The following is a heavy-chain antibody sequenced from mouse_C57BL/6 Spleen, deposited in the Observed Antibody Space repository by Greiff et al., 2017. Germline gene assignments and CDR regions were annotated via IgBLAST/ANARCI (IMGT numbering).Heavy chain of an antibody. V-gene: IGHV1-19*01. J-gene: IGHJ2*01. CDR2: INPYNGGT. CDR1: GYTFTDYY. D-gene: IGHD1-1*01. Sequence: VQLQQSGPVLVKPGASVKMSCKASGYTFTDYYMNWVKQSHVNSLEWIGVINPYNGGTSYNQKFKGKATLTVDKSSSPAYMELNSLTSEDSAVYYCAREGGSSAFDYWGQGTTLTVSS. CDR3: AREGGSSAFDY.